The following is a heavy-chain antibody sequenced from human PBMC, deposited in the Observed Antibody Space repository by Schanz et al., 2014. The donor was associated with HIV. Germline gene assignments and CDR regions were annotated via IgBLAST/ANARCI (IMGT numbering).Heavy chain of an antibody. CDR3: ARAGQLALEQGWGNYYYYYYYGMDV. V-gene: IGHV3-33*08. Sequence: VQLVESGGGLIQRGGSLRLSCAASGFAVSSNFLNWVRQTPGKGLEWVALIWYDGSNQYYADSVKGRFTISRDNSKNTLYLQMNSLRAEDTAVYYCARAGQLALEQGWGNYYYYYYYGMDVWGQGTTVTVSS. CDR2: IWYDGSNQ. J-gene: IGHJ6*02. D-gene: IGHD1-7*01. CDR1: GFAVSSNF.